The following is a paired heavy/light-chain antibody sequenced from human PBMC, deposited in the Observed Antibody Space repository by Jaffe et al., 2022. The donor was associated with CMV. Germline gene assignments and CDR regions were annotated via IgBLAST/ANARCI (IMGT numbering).Light chain of an antibody. CDR2: YDT. Sequence: SYVLTQPPSMSVAPGKTARITCGGNNIGNKIVHWYQQKPGQAPVLVIYYDTDRPSGIPERISGSNSGNTATLTISRVEAGDEADYYCQVWDNASEQNCVFGGGTKLTVL. J-gene: IGLJ3*02. CDR3: QVWDNASEQNCV. CDR1: NIGNKI. V-gene: IGLV3-21*04.
Heavy chain of an antibody. Sequence: QITLKESGPTLVKPTQTLTLTCTFSGFSLSTSAVGVGWIRQPPGKALEWLAVIYWDDDKRYRPSLKSRLSITKDTSKNQVVLTMTNMEPVDTATYYCAHTTPGVVAAQRGNYFDYWGQGTLVTVSS. CDR1: GFSLSTSAVG. J-gene: IGHJ4*02. CDR2: IYWDDDK. CDR3: AHTTPGVVAAQRGNYFDY. V-gene: IGHV2-5*02. D-gene: IGHD2-15*01.